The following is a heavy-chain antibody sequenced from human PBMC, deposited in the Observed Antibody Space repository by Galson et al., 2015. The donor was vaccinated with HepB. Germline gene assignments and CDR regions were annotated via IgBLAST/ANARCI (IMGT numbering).Heavy chain of an antibody. CDR2: ISAYNGNT. V-gene: IGHV1-18*01. Sequence: SVKVSCKASGYTFTSYGISWVRQAPGQGLEWMGWISAYNGNTNYAQKLQGRVTMTTDTSTSTAYMELRSLRSDDTAVYYCARGDITIFGVVIWTSDYWGQGTLVTVSS. J-gene: IGHJ4*02. CDR3: ARGDITIFGVVIWTSDY. CDR1: GYTFTSYG. D-gene: IGHD3-3*01.